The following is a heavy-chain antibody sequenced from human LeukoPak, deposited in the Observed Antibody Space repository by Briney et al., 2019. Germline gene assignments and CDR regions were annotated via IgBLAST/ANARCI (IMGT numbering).Heavy chain of an antibody. CDR1: GFTVSSSY. Sequence: GGSLRLSCAASGFTVSSSYMNWVRQAPGKGLEWVSYISSSSSTIYYADSVKGRFTISRDNAKNSLYLQMNSLRAEDTAVYYCAREDYWGQGTLVTVSS. CDR3: AREDY. V-gene: IGHV3-48*01. J-gene: IGHJ4*02. CDR2: ISSSSSTI.